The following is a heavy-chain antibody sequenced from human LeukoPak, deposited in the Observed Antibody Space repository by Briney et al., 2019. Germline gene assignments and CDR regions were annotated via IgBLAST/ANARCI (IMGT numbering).Heavy chain of an antibody. V-gene: IGHV3-21*01. CDR3: ARDGWFGESYFDY. CDR1: GFTFSSYS. CDR2: ISSSSSYI. J-gene: IGHJ4*02. D-gene: IGHD3-10*01. Sequence: PGGSLRLSCAASGFTFSSYSMNWFRQAPGKGLEWVSSISSSSSYIYYADSVKGRFTISRDNAKNSLYLQMNSLRAEDTAVYYCARDGWFGESYFDYWGQGTLVTVSS.